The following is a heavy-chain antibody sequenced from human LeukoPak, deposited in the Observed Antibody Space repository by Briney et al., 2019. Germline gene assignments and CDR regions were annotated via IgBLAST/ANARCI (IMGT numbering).Heavy chain of an antibody. J-gene: IGHJ4*02. CDR3: SRLRGYSYGYADY. D-gene: IGHD5-18*01. CDR1: GFTFSSYS. Sequence: PGGSLRLSCAASGFTFSSYSMNWVRQAPGKGLGWVSYISTSGSTIDYVDSVKGRLTISRDNAKNSLYLQMNNLRAEDTAVYYCSRLRGYSYGYADYWGQGTLVTVSS. CDR2: ISTSGSTI. V-gene: IGHV3-48*01.